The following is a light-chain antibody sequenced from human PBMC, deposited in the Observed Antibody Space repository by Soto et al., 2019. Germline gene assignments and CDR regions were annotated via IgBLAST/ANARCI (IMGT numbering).Light chain of an antibody. J-gene: IGLJ1*01. CDR2: GNF. CDR1: GSNIGAGFD. CDR3: QSYDSSLGVSYV. V-gene: IGLV1-40*01. Sequence: QSVLAQPPSVSGAPGQRVTISCIGSGSNIGAGFDVRWYRQLPGTAPRLLIYGNFNRPSGVPDRISASTSGTSASLAISGLRSADEADYYCQSYDSSLGVSYVFGTGTKVTVL.